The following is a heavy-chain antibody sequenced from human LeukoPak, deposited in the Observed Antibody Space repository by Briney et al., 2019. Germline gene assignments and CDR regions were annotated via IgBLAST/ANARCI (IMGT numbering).Heavy chain of an antibody. D-gene: IGHD6-6*01. CDR1: GFTFSSYA. J-gene: IGHJ4*02. Sequence: PGGSLRLSCSASGFTFSSYAMHWVRQAPGKGLEYVSAINSNGGITFYADSMKGRFTISRDDSKNTPYLQMSSLRAEDTAIYYCVKGVAARLDYWGQGTLVTVSS. CDR2: INSNGGIT. V-gene: IGHV3-64D*09. CDR3: VKGVAARLDY.